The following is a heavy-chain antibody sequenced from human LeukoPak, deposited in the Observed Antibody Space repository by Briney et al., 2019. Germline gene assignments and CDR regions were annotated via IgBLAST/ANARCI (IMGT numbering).Heavy chain of an antibody. CDR2: IIPILDIT. V-gene: IGHV1-69*04. CDR3: AREGIVVRGPYYFDY. Sequence: ASVKVSCKASGGNLNNFAVTWVRQAPGQGLEWMGRIIPILDITNYAQKFQGRVTITADKSTSTAYMELSSLRSEDTAMYYCAREGIVVRGPYYFDYWGQGTLVTVSS. J-gene: IGHJ4*02. CDR1: GGNLNNFA. D-gene: IGHD3-10*01.